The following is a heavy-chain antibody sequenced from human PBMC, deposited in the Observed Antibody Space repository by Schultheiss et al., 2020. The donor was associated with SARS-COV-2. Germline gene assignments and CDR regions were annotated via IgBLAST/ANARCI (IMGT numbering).Heavy chain of an antibody. V-gene: IGHV3-64*04. J-gene: IGHJ1*01. CDR3: ARDGGIAGYH. CDR2: ISNNGGST. CDR1: GFTFGDYA. Sequence: GGSLRLSCAASGFTFGDYAMSWFRQAPGKGLEYVSAISNNGGSTYYADSVKGRFTISRDNSKNTLYLQMNSLRAEDTAVYYCARDGGIAGYHWGQGTLVTVSS. D-gene: IGHD6-13*01.